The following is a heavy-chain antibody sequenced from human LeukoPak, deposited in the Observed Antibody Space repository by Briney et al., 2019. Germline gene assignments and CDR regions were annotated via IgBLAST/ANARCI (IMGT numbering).Heavy chain of an antibody. CDR2: IDPYTGNS. J-gene: IGHJ1*01. Sequence: ASVKVSRKASGYTFFGYYLHWVRQAPGEGLEWIAWIDPYTGNSHYAQKFQGRITVTRDTSLSTTYMELSWLTSDDTALYFCAREYSASEHWGQGTLLTVSS. CDR3: AREYSASEH. D-gene: IGHD5-12*01. CDR1: GYTFFGYY. V-gene: IGHV1-2*02.